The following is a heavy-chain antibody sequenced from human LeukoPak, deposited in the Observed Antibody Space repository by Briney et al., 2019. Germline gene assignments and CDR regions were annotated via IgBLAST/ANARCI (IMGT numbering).Heavy chain of an antibody. Sequence: SETLSLTCAVSGYSIRSAYYWGWIRQPPGRGLEWIGNIFHSGNTYYNPSLKSRVTISVDTSNNQFSLKLSSVTAADAAVYYCARDRRSGSYYNYYYYMDVWGKGTTVTVSS. D-gene: IGHD1-26*01. V-gene: IGHV4-38-2*02. J-gene: IGHJ6*03. CDR2: IFHSGNT. CDR3: ARDRRSGSYYNYYYYMDV. CDR1: GYSIRSAYY.